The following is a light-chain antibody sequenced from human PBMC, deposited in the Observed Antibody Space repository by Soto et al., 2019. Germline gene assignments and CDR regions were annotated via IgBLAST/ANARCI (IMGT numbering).Light chain of an antibody. Sequence: EIVLTQPPGTLSLSPGERASLSCRASQTVNSRYLAWYQQKPGQVPRLLIYGASSRATGIPDRFSGSGSGTEFTLTISSLQSEDFGVYYCQQYNNWWTFGQGTKVDI. CDR3: QQYNNWWT. CDR2: GAS. J-gene: IGKJ1*01. CDR1: QTVNSRY. V-gene: IGKV3-20*01.